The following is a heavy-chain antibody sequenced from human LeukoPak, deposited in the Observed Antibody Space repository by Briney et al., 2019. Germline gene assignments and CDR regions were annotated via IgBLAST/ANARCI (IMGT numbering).Heavy chain of an antibody. CDR1: GGSISSYY. D-gene: IGHD3-10*01. CDR2: IYYSGST. V-gene: IGHV4-59*01. Sequence: SETLSLTCTVSGGSISSYYWSCIRQPPGKGLEWVGYIYYSGSTNYNPSLKSRVTISVDTSKNQFSLKLSSVTAADTAVYYCARQTTMVRGVITSGAFDIWGQGTMVTVSS. CDR3: ARQTTMVRGVITSGAFDI. J-gene: IGHJ3*02.